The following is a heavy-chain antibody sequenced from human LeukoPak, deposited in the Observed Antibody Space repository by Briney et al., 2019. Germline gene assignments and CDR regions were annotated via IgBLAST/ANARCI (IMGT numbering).Heavy chain of an antibody. CDR1: DDTFSNYG. Sequence: GASVKVSCKASDDTFSNYGISWVRQAPGQGLEWMGWISAYNGNTNYAQKLQGRVTMTTDTSTSTAYMELRSLRSDDTAVYYCTYSSTSSPLYYYYGMDVWGQGTTVTVSS. D-gene: IGHD2-2*01. J-gene: IGHJ6*02. CDR2: ISAYNGNT. CDR3: TYSSTSSPLYYYYGMDV. V-gene: IGHV1-18*01.